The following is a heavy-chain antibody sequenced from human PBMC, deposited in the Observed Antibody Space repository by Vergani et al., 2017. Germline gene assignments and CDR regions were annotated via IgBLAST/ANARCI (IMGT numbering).Heavy chain of an antibody. V-gene: IGHV3-33*06. CDR2: IWYDGSNK. J-gene: IGHJ4*02. Sequence: QVQLVESGGSVVQPGRSLRLSCAASGFRFSSYGMNWVRQAPGKGLEWVAVIWYDGSNKYYADSVKGRFTISRDNSKNMVYIQMNSLRPEDTAVYYCVKGKGTFENWGQGTLVTVSS. D-gene: IGHD1-7*01. CDR1: GFRFSSYG. CDR3: VKGKGTFEN.